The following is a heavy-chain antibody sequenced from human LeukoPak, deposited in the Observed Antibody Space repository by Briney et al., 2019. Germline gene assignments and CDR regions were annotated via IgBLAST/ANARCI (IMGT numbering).Heavy chain of an antibody. CDR1: GYTFTSYD. V-gene: IGHV1-8*01. CDR3: AKGYSYQKVGFDP. CDR2: MNPNSGNT. J-gene: IGHJ5*02. D-gene: IGHD5-18*01. Sequence: GASVKVSCKASGYTFTSYDINWVRQAPGQGLEWMGWMNPNSGNTGYAQKFQGRVTMTRNTSISTAYMELSSLRSEDTAVYYCAKGYSYQKVGFDPWGQGTLVTVSS.